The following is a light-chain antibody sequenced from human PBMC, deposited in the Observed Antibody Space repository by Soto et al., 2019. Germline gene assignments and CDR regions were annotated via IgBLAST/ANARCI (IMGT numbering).Light chain of an antibody. CDR3: QQYDNYPLT. CDR1: QSVRSW. Sequence: DIQMTQSHSTLSASVGDRVTITCRSSQSVRSWLAWYQQKPGRAPKFLIYDASSLESGVPSRFSGSGSGTEFTLTISNLQPDDFATYYCQQYDNYPLTFGGGANVDFK. J-gene: IGKJ4*01. CDR2: DAS. V-gene: IGKV1-5*01.